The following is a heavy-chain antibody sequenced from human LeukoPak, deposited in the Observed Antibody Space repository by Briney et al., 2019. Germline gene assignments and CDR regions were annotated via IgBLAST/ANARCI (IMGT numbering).Heavy chain of an antibody. CDR1: GGSISSYY. CDR3: ASRTELGSSFDY. CDR2: VYYTGST. Sequence: PSETLSLTCAVSGGSISSYYWNWIRQPPGKGLEWIGYVYYTGSTNYNPSLKSRVTISVDTSKNQFSLKLSSVTAADTAVYYCASRTELGSSFDYWGQGTLVTVSS. J-gene: IGHJ4*02. D-gene: IGHD7-27*01. V-gene: IGHV4-59*08.